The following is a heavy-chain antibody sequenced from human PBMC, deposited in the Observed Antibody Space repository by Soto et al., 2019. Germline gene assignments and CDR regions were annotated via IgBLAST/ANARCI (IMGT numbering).Heavy chain of an antibody. J-gene: IGHJ1*01. Sequence: GASVKVSCKVSGYTLTELSMHWVRQAPGKGLEWTGGFDPEDGETIYAQKFQGRVTMTEDTSTDTAYMELSSLRSEDTAVYYCATTYYYDSSGYYDRFQGGFQHWGQGTLVTVSS. V-gene: IGHV1-24*01. CDR2: FDPEDGET. CDR1: GYTLTELS. D-gene: IGHD3-22*01. CDR3: ATTYYYDSSGYYDRFQGGFQH.